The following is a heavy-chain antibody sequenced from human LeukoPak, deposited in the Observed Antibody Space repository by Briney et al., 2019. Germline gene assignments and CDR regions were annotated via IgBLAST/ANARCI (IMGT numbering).Heavy chain of an antibody. D-gene: IGHD3-22*01. CDR3: AKGSSGYFADL. J-gene: IGHJ5*02. V-gene: IGHV3-23*01. Sequence: GGSLRLSCAASGFIFNNYGRIWVRQAPGKGLEWVSAISNDGGGTTYADFVNGRFTISRDNSKNTLFLQMNSLRAEDTALYYCAKGSSGYFADLWGQGTLVTVSS. CDR2: ISNDGGGT. CDR1: GFIFNNYG.